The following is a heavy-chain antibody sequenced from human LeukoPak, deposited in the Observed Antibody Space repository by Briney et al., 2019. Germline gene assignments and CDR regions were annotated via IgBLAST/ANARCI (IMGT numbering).Heavy chain of an antibody. CDR3: AREGLWVGLDSGKTRQAYWES. Sequence: GGSLRLSCAASGFTFSNYWMSWVRQAPGKGLKWVANIKEDGSEKYYADSVKGRFTISRDNAKDSLNLQMNSLRAEDTAVYYCAREGLWVGLDSGKTRQAYWESWGQGTMVTVSS. CDR2: IKEDGSEK. V-gene: IGHV3-7*04. CDR1: GFTFSNYW. D-gene: IGHD2-21*01. J-gene: IGHJ3*01.